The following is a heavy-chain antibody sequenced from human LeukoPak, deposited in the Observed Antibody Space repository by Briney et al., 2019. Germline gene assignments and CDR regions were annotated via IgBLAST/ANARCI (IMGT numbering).Heavy chain of an antibody. CDR1: GYTFTGYY. CDR2: INPNSGGT. J-gene: IGHJ4*02. D-gene: IGHD5-12*01. V-gene: IGHV1-2*02. Sequence: ASAKDSCMASGYTFTGYYMYWVRQAPGQGREWMGWINPNSGGTNYAQKFQGRVTMTRDTSISTAYMELSRLRSDDTAVYYCARELSATTLDYWGQGTLVTVSS. CDR3: ARELSATTLDY.